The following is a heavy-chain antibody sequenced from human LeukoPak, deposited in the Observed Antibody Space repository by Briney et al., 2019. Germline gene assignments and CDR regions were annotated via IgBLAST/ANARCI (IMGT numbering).Heavy chain of an antibody. CDR1: GYTFTGYY. J-gene: IGHJ4*02. Sequence: ASVKVSCKASGYTFTGYYMHWVRQAPGQGLEWMGWINPNSGGTDYAQKFQGRVTMTRDTSISTAYMELSRLRSDDTAVYYCASLIAAAGTMGYWGQGTLVTVSS. CDR2: INPNSGGT. V-gene: IGHV1-2*02. D-gene: IGHD6-13*01. CDR3: ASLIAAAGTMGY.